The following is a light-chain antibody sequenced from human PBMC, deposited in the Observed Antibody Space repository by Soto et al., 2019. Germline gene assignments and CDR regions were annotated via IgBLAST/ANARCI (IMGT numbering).Light chain of an antibody. Sequence: NFMLTQPPSVSESPGKTVTISCTRSSGSIASNHVQWYQQRPGGAPTTVIDKSNQRPSGVPDRFSGSIDSSSNSASLTISGLKTEDEADYYCQSYDDNNVLFGGRAKLTVL. V-gene: IGLV6-57*04. CDR2: KSN. CDR1: SGSIASNH. J-gene: IGLJ2*01. CDR3: QSYDDNNVL.